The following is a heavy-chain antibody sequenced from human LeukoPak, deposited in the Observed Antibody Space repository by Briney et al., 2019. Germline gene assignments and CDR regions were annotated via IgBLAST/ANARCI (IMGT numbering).Heavy chain of an antibody. CDR2: INPNSGGT. J-gene: IGHJ4*02. V-gene: IGHV1-2*02. D-gene: IGHD3-22*01. Sequence: ASVKVSCKASGYTFTGYYMHWVRQAPGQGLEWMGWINPNSGGTNYAQKFQGRVTMTRDTSISTAYMELSRLRSDDTAVYYCAKSHSSGYRLNFDYWGQGTLDTVSS. CDR1: GYTFTGYY. CDR3: AKSHSSGYRLNFDY.